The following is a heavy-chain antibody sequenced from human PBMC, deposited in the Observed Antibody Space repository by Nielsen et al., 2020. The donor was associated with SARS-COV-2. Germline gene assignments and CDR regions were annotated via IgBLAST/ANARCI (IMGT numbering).Heavy chain of an antibody. CDR3: AKSGVSTMIQKAENWFDP. J-gene: IGHJ5*02. CDR2: ISASGGGT. CDR1: GFTFNIYA. Sequence: GESLKISCAASGFTFNIYAMAWVRRAPGRGLQWVTAISASGGGTSYTDSVKGRFSISRDNSKNTLYLQMHSLRVEDTAVYYCAKSGVSTMIQKAENWFDPWGQGTLVTVSS. V-gene: IGHV3-23*01. D-gene: IGHD3-22*01.